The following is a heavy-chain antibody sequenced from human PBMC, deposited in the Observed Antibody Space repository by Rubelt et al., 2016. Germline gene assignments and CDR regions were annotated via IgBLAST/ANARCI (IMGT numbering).Heavy chain of an antibody. CDR3: AKDVYGDYGTTN. D-gene: IGHD4-17*01. CDR1: GFTLSSYA. V-gene: IGHV3-30*04. CDR2: VSYDGSNK. Sequence: PGRSLRLSCAASGFTLSSYAMHWVRQAPGKGLEWVAVVSYDGSNKYYADSVKGRFTISRDNSKNTLYLQMNSLRAEDTALYYCAKDVYGDYGTTNWGQGTLVTVSS. J-gene: IGHJ4*02.